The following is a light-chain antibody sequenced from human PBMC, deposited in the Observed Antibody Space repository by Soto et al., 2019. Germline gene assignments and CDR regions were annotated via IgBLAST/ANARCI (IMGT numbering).Light chain of an antibody. Sequence: EMVLTQYPGTLSLSPGERATLSCRASQSVSNNYLAWYQQKPGQAPRLLIYGASNRATGIPDRFSGSGSGTDFNLTISRLEPEDFAVYYCQQYGSSGTFGQGTKVEIK. CDR3: QQYGSSGT. CDR2: GAS. CDR1: QSVSNNY. J-gene: IGKJ1*01. V-gene: IGKV3-20*01.